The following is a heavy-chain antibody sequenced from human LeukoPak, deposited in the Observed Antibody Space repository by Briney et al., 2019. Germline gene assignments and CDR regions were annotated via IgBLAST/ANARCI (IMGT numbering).Heavy chain of an antibody. Sequence: GGSLRLSCAASGFTFSSFWMSWVRQAPGKGLEWVANIKKDGSEKYYVDSVKGRFTISRDNAKNSLYLQMNSLRAEDTAVYYCASGRGSYDLTGYWGQGTLVTVSS. CDR2: IKKDGSEK. D-gene: IGHD3-16*01. V-gene: IGHV3-7*01. J-gene: IGHJ4*02. CDR1: GFTFSSFW. CDR3: ASGRGSYDLTGY.